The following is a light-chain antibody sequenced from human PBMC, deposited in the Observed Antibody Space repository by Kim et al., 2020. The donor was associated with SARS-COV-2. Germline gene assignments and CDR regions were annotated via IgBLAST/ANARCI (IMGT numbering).Light chain of an antibody. CDR1: TGAVTSGHF. Sequence: PGGTVTPTWDTSTGAVTSGHFPYWFQQKPGQAPRTLIYDTGNRHSWTPARFSGSLLGGKAALTLSAAQAEDEADYYCLLSYSDSRVFGGGTQLTVL. CDR3: LLSYSDSRV. V-gene: IGLV7-46*01. CDR2: DTG. J-gene: IGLJ2*01.